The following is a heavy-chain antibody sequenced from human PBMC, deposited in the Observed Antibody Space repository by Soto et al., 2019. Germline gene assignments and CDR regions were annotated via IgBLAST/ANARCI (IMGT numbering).Heavy chain of an antibody. Sequence: GASVKVSCKASGGTFSSYAISWVRQAPGQGLEWMGGIIPIFGTANYAQKFQGRVTMTRDTSISTAYMELSRLRSDDTAVYYCARRSRLGELSFDYWGQGTLVTVSP. D-gene: IGHD3-16*02. CDR3: ARRSRLGELSFDY. V-gene: IGHV1-69*05. J-gene: IGHJ4*02. CDR1: GGTFSSYA. CDR2: IIPIFGTA.